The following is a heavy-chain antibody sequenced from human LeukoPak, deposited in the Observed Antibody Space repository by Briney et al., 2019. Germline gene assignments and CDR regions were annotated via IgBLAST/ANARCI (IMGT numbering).Heavy chain of an antibody. CDR2: IYYTGST. D-gene: IGHD3-3*01. CDR1: GGSLSNYY. Sequence: SETLSLTCTVSGGSLSNYYWSWLRQPPGKGLEWIGYIYYTGSTNYNPSLKSRVTISVDTSKNQFSLKLGSVTAADTAVYYCARAVRDDFWSGYFYWGQGTLVTVSS. V-gene: IGHV4-59*01. J-gene: IGHJ4*02. CDR3: ARAVRDDFWSGYFY.